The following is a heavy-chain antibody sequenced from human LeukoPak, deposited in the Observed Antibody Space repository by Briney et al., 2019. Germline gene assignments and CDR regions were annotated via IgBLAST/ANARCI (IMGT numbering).Heavy chain of an antibody. CDR2: IWYDGSNK. D-gene: IGHD6-19*01. Sequence: GGSLRLSCAASGFTFSSYGMHWVRQAPGKGLEWVAVIWYDGSNKYYADSVKGRFTISRDNSKNTLYLQMNSLRAEDTAVYYCARDGIRAGASDIWGQGTMVTVSS. CDR3: ARDGIRAGASDI. V-gene: IGHV3-33*08. CDR1: GFTFSSYG. J-gene: IGHJ3*02.